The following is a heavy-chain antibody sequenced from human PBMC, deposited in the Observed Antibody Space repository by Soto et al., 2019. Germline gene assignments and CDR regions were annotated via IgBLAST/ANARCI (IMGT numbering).Heavy chain of an antibody. CDR3: ARQSSYCSGGSCSLIAEGREAFDI. CDR2: INPNSGGT. V-gene: IGHV1-2*04. D-gene: IGHD2-15*01. J-gene: IGHJ3*02. CDR1: GYTFTGYY. Sequence: GASVKVSCKASGYTFTGYYMHWVRQAPGQGLEWMGWINPNSGGTNYAQKFQGWVNMTRDTSISTAYMELSRLRSDDTAVYYCARQSSYCSGGSCSLIAEGREAFDIWGQGTTVTVSS.